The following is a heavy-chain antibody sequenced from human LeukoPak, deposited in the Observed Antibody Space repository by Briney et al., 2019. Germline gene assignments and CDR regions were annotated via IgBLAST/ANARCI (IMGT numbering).Heavy chain of an antibody. V-gene: IGHV3-23*01. Sequence: GGSLRLSCAASGFTFSSYGLSWVRQAPGKGLEWVSAISGSGGSTYYADSVKGRFTISRDNSKNTLYLQMNSLRAEDTAVYYCARVKYYYDSSGYYLYAFDIWGQGTMVTVSS. D-gene: IGHD3-22*01. J-gene: IGHJ3*02. CDR3: ARVKYYYDSSGYYLYAFDI. CDR1: GFTFSSYG. CDR2: ISGSGGST.